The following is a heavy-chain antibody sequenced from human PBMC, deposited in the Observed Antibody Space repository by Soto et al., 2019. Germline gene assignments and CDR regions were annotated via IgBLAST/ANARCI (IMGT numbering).Heavy chain of an antibody. J-gene: IGHJ6*01. CDR3: ARMLRRNYYYYGMDV. V-gene: IGHV1-8*01. CDR1: GYTFTSYD. CDR2: MNPNSGNT. D-gene: IGHD3-10*02. Sequence: ASVKVSCKASGYTFTSYDIHWVRQATGQGLEWMGWMNPNSGNTGYAQKFQGRVTMTRNTSISTAYMELSSLRSEDTAVYYCARMLRRNYYYYGMDVWGQGTTVTVSS.